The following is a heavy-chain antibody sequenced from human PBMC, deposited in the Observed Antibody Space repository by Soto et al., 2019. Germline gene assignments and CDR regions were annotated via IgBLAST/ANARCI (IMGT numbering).Heavy chain of an antibody. Sequence: EVQLVESGGGLVQPGGSLRLSCAASGFTFSSYWMHWVRQAPGKGLVWVSRINSDGRSTSYADSVKGRFTISRDNDKNTLYLQMNSLRAEDTAVYYCARGRREYYYYGMDVWGQGTTVTVSS. CDR1: GFTFSSYW. V-gene: IGHV3-74*01. CDR3: ARGRREYYYYGMDV. J-gene: IGHJ6*02. CDR2: INSDGRST.